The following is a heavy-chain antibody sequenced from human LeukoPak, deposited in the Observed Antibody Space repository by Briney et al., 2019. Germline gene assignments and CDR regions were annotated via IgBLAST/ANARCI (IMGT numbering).Heavy chain of an antibody. CDR1: RFTLSSYA. CDR3: AKAKITMVRGVMGY. V-gene: IGHV3-30-3*01. Sequence: GRSLRLSCAASRFTLSSYAMRSVRQAPGKGLEWVAVISYDGSNKYYADSVKGRFTISRDNSKNTLYLQMNSLRAEDTAVYYCAKAKITMVRGVMGYWGQGTLVTVSS. J-gene: IGHJ4*02. D-gene: IGHD3-10*01. CDR2: ISYDGSNK.